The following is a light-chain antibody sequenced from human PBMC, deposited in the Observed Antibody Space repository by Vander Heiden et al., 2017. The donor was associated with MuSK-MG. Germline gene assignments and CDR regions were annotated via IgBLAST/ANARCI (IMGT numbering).Light chain of an antibody. CDR2: AAS. Sequence: QDTQSPSSLSASVGDRVTITCRASQSIRNFLSWYQHKPGKAPKLLIYAASSLQSGVPSRFSGSGSGTDFTLTISSLQPEDFASYYCQQSQSTPYTFGHGTKVDLK. CDR1: QSIRNF. V-gene: IGKV1-39*01. CDR3: QQSQSTPYT. J-gene: IGKJ3*01.